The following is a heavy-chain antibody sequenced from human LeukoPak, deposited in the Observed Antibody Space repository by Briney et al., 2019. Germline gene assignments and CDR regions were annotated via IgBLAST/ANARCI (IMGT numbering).Heavy chain of an antibody. V-gene: IGHV1-2*02. Sequence: ASVKLSCKASGYTFIAYYIHWVRQAPGQGLEWMGWISPNSGGTVYAQKFQGRLTMTRDTSISAAYMELSSLRSDDTAMYYCARYMSSVTTESDYWGQGTLVTVSS. CDR2: ISPNSGGT. D-gene: IGHD4-17*01. CDR3: ARYMSSVTTESDY. CDR1: GYTFIAYY. J-gene: IGHJ4*02.